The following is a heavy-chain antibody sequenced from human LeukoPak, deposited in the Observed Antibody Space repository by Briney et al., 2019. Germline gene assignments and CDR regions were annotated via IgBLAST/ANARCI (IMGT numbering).Heavy chain of an antibody. V-gene: IGHV3-74*01. CDR3: ARAVVTYYYDSSGYYLPPPYFDY. CDR2: INSDGSST. J-gene: IGHJ4*02. D-gene: IGHD3-22*01. Sequence: GGSLRLSCAASGFTFSSYWMHWVRQAPGKGLVWVSRINSDGSSTSYADSVKGRFTNSRDNAKNTLYLQMNSLRAEDTAVYYCARAVVTYYYDSSGYYLPPPYFDYWGQGTLVTVSS. CDR1: GFTFSSYW.